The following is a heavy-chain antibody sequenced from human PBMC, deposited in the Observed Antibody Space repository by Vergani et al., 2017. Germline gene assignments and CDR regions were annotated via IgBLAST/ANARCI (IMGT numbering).Heavy chain of an antibody. V-gene: IGHV1-18*01. CDR3: ARDMTTVLKASETFDI. J-gene: IGHJ3*02. D-gene: IGHD4-11*01. CDR2: ISAYNGNT. CDR1: GYTFTSYG. Sequence: QVQLVQSGAEVKKPGASVKVSCKASGYTFTSYGISWVRQAPGQGLEWMGWISAYNGNTNYAQQLQGRVTMTTDTSTSTAYMELRSLRSDDAAVDYCARDMTTVLKASETFDIWGQGTMVTVSS.